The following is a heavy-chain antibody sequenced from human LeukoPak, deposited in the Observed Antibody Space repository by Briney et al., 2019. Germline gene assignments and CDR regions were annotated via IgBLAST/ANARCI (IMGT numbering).Heavy chain of an antibody. D-gene: IGHD2-15*01. V-gene: IGHV3-74*01. J-gene: IGHJ4*02. CDR3: VVGGSPGY. CDR1: GLAFSAYK. Sequence: GGSLRLSCAASGLAFSAYKMHWVRQAPRKGLVWVSRISTDGYTIDYADLVQGRFTASRDNTKNTWSLEMNSLRAEDTAVYYCVVGGSPGYWGQGTLVTVSS. CDR2: ISTDGYTI.